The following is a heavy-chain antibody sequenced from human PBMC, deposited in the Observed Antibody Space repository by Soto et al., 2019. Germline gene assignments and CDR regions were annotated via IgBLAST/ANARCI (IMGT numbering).Heavy chain of an antibody. Sequence: VQLVESGGGVVQPGRSLRLSCAASGFTFSSYGMHWVRQAPGKGLEWVAVISYDGSNKYYADSVKGRFTISRDNSKNTLYLQMNSLRAEDTAVYYCAKDFSGYCSSTSCPYYYGMDVWGQGTTVTVSS. V-gene: IGHV3-30*18. CDR1: GFTFSSYG. D-gene: IGHD2-2*01. CDR3: AKDFSGYCSSTSCPYYYGMDV. J-gene: IGHJ6*02. CDR2: ISYDGSNK.